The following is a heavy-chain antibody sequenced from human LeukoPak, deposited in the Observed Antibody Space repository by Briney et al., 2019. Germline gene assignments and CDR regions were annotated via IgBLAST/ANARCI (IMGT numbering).Heavy chain of an antibody. V-gene: IGHV3-30*02. D-gene: IGHD3-22*01. Sequence: QPGGSLRLSCAASGFTFSSYGMHWVRQAPGKGLEWVAFIRYDGSNKYYADSVKGRFTISRDNSKNTLYLQMNSLRAEDTAVYYCARDYYDSSGPTFFDIWGQGTMVTVSS. CDR2: IRYDGSNK. CDR1: GFTFSSYG. CDR3: ARDYYDSSGPTFFDI. J-gene: IGHJ3*02.